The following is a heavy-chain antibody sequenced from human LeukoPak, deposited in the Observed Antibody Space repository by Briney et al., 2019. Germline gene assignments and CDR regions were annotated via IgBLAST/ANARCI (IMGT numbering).Heavy chain of an antibody. Sequence: GGSLRLSCAASGFTFSSYAMHWVRQAPGKGLEWVAVISYDGSNKYYADSVKGRFTISRDNSKNTLFLQMGSLRADDMAVYYCARWGSISCYDYWGQGTLVTVSS. CDR2: ISYDGSNK. CDR3: ARWGSISCYDY. J-gene: IGHJ4*02. D-gene: IGHD2-15*01. V-gene: IGHV3-30*14. CDR1: GFTFSSYA.